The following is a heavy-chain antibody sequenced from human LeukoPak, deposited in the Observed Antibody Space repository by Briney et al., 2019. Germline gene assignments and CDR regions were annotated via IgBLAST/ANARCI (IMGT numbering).Heavy chain of an antibody. V-gene: IGHV4-61*02. CDR2: IYTSGST. Sequence: SQTLSPTCTVSGGSISSGSYYWNWIRQPAGKGLEWIGRIYTSGSTNYNPSLKSRVTISVDTSKNQFSLNLSSVTAADTAVYYCAREGLNMVRGIIPKEAWGWFDPWGQGTLVTVSS. CDR1: GGSISSGSYY. CDR3: AREGLNMVRGIIPKEAWGWFDP. D-gene: IGHD3-10*01. J-gene: IGHJ5*02.